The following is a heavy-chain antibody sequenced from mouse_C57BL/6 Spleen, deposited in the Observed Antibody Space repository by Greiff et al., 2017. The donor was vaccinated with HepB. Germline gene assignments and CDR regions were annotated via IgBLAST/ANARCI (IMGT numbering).Heavy chain of an antibody. CDR1: GFNIKNTY. J-gene: IGHJ1*03. V-gene: IGHV14-3*01. CDR3: ASTYYGSSSHWYFDV. D-gene: IGHD1-1*01. Sequence: EVQLQESVAELVRPGASVKLSCTASGFNIKNTYMHWVKQRPEQGLEWIGRIDPANGNTKYAPKFQGKATITADTSSNTAYLQLSSLTSEDTAIYYCASTYYGSSSHWYFDVWGTGTTVTVSS. CDR2: IDPANGNT.